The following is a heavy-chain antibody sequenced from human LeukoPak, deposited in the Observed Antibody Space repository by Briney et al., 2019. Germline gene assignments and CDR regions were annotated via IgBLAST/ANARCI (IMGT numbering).Heavy chain of an antibody. CDR2: INHSGST. D-gene: IGHD3-10*01. CDR1: GGSFSGYY. Sequence: PSETLSLTCAVYGGSFSGYYWSWIRQPPGKGLEWIGEINHSGSTNYNPSLKSRVTISVDTSKNQFSLKLSSVTAADTAVYYCARGASMVRGADYWGQGTLVTVSS. CDR3: ARGASMVRGADY. J-gene: IGHJ4*02. V-gene: IGHV4-34*01.